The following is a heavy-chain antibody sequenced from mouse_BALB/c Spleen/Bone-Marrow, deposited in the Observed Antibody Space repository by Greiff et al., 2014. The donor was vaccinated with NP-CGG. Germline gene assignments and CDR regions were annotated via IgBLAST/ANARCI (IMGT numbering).Heavy chain of an antibody. CDR2: ISSGGSYT. CDR1: GFTFSSYA. J-gene: IGHJ3*01. CDR3: ARKSYYDYDGRPWFAY. V-gene: IGHV5-9-3*01. Sequence: VQLQQSGGGLVKPGGSLKLSCAASGFTFSSYAMSWVRQTPGKRLEWVATISSGGSYTYYPDSVKGRFTISRDNAKNTLYLQMSSLRTENTAMYYCARKSYYDYDGRPWFAYWGQGTLVTVSA. D-gene: IGHD2-4*01.